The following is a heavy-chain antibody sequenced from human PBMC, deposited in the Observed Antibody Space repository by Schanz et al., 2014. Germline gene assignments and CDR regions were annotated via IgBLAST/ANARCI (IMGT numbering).Heavy chain of an antibody. CDR2: INSDGTTT. J-gene: IGHJ4*02. Sequence: VHLVESGGGVVQPGGSLRLSCAASGFTFSTYWMHWVRQAPGKGLVWVSHINSDGTTTTYADSVKGRFTISRDNAENTLYLQMNSLRVEDTAVYYCAMGGYQLRHWGQGTLVTVSS. CDR1: GFTFSTYW. V-gene: IGHV3-74*02. D-gene: IGHD1-7*01. CDR3: AMGGYQLRH.